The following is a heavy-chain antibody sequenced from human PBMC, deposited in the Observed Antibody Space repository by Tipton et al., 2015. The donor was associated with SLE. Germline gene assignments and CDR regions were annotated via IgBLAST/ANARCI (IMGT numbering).Heavy chain of an antibody. CDR3: ARAFSTMVRGAKWGAFDI. CDR1: GYSISSGYY. Sequence: LRLSCTVSGYSISSGYYWGWIRQPPGKGLEWIGSIYHSGSTYYNPPLKSRVTISVDTSKNQFSLKLSSVTAADTAVYYCARAFSTMVRGAKWGAFDIWGQGTMVTVSS. V-gene: IGHV4-38-2*02. CDR2: IYHSGST. J-gene: IGHJ3*02. D-gene: IGHD3-10*01.